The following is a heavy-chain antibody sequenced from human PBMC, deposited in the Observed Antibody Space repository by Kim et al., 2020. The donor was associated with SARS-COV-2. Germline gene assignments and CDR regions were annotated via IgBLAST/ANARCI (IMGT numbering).Heavy chain of an antibody. CDR3: AREGVGSGWHYYYYYGMDV. D-gene: IGHD6-19*01. CDR2: IYPGDSDT. CDR1: GYSFTSYW. V-gene: IGHV5-51*01. Sequence: GESLKISCKGSGYSFTSYWIGWVRQMPGKVLEWMGIIYPGDSDTRYSPSFQGQVTISADKSISTAYLQWSSLKASDTAMYYCAREGVGSGWHYYYYYGMDVWGQGTTVTVSS. J-gene: IGHJ6*02.